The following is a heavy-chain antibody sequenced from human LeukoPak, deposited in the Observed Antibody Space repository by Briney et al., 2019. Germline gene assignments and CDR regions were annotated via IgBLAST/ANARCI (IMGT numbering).Heavy chain of an antibody. Sequence: GGSLRLSCAASGFTFRTSGMNWVRQAPGKGLEWVSYISSSGTTISYAQSVKGRFTITRDNSKNTLYLQMNSLRAEDTAVYYCARGVRIAVAGYIDYWGQGTLVTVSS. CDR1: GFTFRTSG. V-gene: IGHV3-48*01. J-gene: IGHJ4*02. CDR2: ISSSGTTI. CDR3: ARGVRIAVAGYIDY. D-gene: IGHD6-19*01.